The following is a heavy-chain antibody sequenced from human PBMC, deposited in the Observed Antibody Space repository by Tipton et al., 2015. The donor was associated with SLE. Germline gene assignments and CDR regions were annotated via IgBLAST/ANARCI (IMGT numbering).Heavy chain of an antibody. D-gene: IGHD4-23*01. CDR2: INHSGST. V-gene: IGHV4-34*01. CDR3: ASVYGGKSGPDY. CDR1: GGSFSGYY. Sequence: TLSLTCAVYGGSFSGYYWSWIRQPPGKGLEWIGEINHSGSTNYNPSLKSRVTISVDTSKNQFSLKLSSVTAADTAVYYCASVYGGKSGPDYWGQGTLVTVSS. J-gene: IGHJ4*02.